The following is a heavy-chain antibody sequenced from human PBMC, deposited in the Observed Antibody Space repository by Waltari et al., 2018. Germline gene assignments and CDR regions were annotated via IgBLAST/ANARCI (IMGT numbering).Heavy chain of an antibody. V-gene: IGHV1-2*02. D-gene: IGHD7-27*01. CDR3: ARDRWGESHGYGY. CDR1: GENFTVYY. CDR2: INPNNGAT. Sequence: QVQLAQPGVEVKKTGGSSRVRCKAFGENFTVYYLHWIRQAPGQGPEWMGWINPNNGATHYAQKFQGRVTMTRDTSINTAYLEVTSDDTAVYFCARDRWGESHGYGYWGRGTLVTVSS. J-gene: IGHJ4*02.